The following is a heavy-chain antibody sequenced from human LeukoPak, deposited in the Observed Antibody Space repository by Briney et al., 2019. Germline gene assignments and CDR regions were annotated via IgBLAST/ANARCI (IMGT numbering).Heavy chain of an antibody. CDR2: INPNSGGT. J-gene: IGHJ4*02. Sequence: ASVKVSCKASGYTFTDYYMHWVRQAPGQGLEWMGWINPNSGGTNYAQKFQGRVTMTRDTSTSTAYMELSSLRSDDTAVYYCARDRGGGSGTYYILYWGQGSLVTVSS. CDR3: ARDRGGGSGTYYILY. V-gene: IGHV1-2*02. D-gene: IGHD3-10*01. CDR1: GYTFTDYY.